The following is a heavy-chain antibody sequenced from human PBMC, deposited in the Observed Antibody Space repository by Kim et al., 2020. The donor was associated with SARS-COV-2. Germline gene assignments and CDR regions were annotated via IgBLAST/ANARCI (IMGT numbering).Heavy chain of an antibody. CDR2: SGST. D-gene: IGHD1-26*01. V-gene: IGHV4-34*01. J-gene: IGHJ4*02. Sequence: SGSTNYNPSLKSRVTISVDTSKNQFSLKLSSVTAADTAVYYCARGLGAGDWGQGTLVTVSS. CDR3: ARGLGAGD.